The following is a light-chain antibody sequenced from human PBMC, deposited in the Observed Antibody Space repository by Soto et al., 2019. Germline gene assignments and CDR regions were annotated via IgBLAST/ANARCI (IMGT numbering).Light chain of an antibody. CDR1: QAIGND. CDR3: LQHNSYPRT. Sequence: DIQMTQSPSSLSAPIGDRVTITCRASQAIGNDLGWYQQKPGKAPNRLIYAASTLQSGVPSRFSGSGSGTDFTLTISSLQPEDFATYYCLQHNSYPRTFGQGTKVEIK. J-gene: IGKJ1*01. V-gene: IGKV1-17*01. CDR2: AAS.